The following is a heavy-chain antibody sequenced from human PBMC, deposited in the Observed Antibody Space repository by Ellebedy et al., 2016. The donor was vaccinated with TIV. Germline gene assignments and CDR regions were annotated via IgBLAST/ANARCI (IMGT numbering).Heavy chain of an antibody. D-gene: IGHD2-21*01. Sequence: KVSCXGSGYSFTSYWIGWVRQMPGKGLEWMGIIYPGDSDTRYSPSFQGQVTISADKSISTAYLQWGSLKASDTAMYYCARHELAYCGGDCPAPMDVWGKGTTVTVSS. J-gene: IGHJ6*03. CDR2: IYPGDSDT. CDR3: ARHELAYCGGDCPAPMDV. CDR1: GYSFTSYW. V-gene: IGHV5-51*01.